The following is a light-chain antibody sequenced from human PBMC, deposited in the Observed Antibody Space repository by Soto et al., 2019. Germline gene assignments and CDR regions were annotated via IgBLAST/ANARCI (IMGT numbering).Light chain of an antibody. CDR3: EHYSNDART. CDR1: QSIRYW. V-gene: IGKV1-5*03. Sequence: DMQMTQSASTVSASVGGRVNINCRASQSIRYWLAWFQQKPGKAPRLLIYEASRLESGVPSRISFSESGTEYTLTMCSLQSCYFAPYYWEHYSNDARTYDLGTKVDIK. J-gene: IGKJ1*01. CDR2: EAS.